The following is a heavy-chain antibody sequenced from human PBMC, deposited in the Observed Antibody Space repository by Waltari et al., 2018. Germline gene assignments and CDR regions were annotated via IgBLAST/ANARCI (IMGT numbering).Heavy chain of an antibody. CDR1: GGSISSYY. CDR3: ARGGEDTAMRFPYYYYYYMDV. CDR2: IYYSGST. Sequence: QVQLQESGPGLVKPSETLSLTCTVSGGSISSYYWRWIRQPPGTGLAWIGYIYYSGSTNYNPSLKSRVTISVDTSKNQFSLKLSSVTAADTAVYYCARGGEDTAMRFPYYYYYYMDVWGKGTTVTVSS. V-gene: IGHV4-59*01. D-gene: IGHD5-18*01. J-gene: IGHJ6*03.